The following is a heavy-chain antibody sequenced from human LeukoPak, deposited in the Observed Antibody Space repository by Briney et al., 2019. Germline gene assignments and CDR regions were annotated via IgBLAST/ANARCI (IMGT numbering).Heavy chain of an antibody. V-gene: IGHV4-59*01. J-gene: IGHJ4*02. D-gene: IGHD6-19*01. Sequence: PSETLSLTCTVSGGSISSYYWSWIRQPPGKGLEWIGYIYYSGSTNYNPSLKSRVTISVDTSKNQFSLKLSSVTAADTAVYYCARVPDSSGWYGVVDYWGQGTLVTVSS. CDR1: GGSISSYY. CDR2: IYYSGST. CDR3: ARVPDSSGWYGVVDY.